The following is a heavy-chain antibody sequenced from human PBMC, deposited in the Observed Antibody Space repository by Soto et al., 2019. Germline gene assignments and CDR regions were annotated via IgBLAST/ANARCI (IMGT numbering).Heavy chain of an antibody. CDR2: ISYDGSNK. CDR3: AKDRAGVVPTCGMDV. Sequence: QVQLVESGGGVVQPGRSLRLSCAASGFTFSSYGMHWVRQAPGKGLEWVAVISYDGSNKYYADSVKGRFTISRDNSKNTLYLQMNGLRAEVTAVYYCAKDRAGVVPTCGMDVWGQGTTVTVSS. V-gene: IGHV3-30*18. D-gene: IGHD3-3*01. CDR1: GFTFSSYG. J-gene: IGHJ6*02.